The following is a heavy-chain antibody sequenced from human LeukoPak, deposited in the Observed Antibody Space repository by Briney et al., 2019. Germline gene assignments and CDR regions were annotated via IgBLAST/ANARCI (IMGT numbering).Heavy chain of an antibody. Sequence: SETLSLTCTVSGGSISSGSYYWSWIRQHPGKGLEWVGYIYYSGSTYYNPSLKSRVTISVDTSKNQFSLKLSSVTAADTAVYYCARALTVVTRLDYWGQGTLVTVSS. V-gene: IGHV4-31*03. J-gene: IGHJ4*02. CDR3: ARALTVVTRLDY. CDR2: IYYSGST. D-gene: IGHD4-23*01. CDR1: GGSISSGSYY.